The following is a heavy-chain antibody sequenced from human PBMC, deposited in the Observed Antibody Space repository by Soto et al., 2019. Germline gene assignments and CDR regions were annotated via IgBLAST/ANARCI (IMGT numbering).Heavy chain of an antibody. CDR2: ISSSSSYI. V-gene: IGHV3-21*01. D-gene: IGHD2-8*01. CDR3: ARSYCTNGVCPDIGAFDI. Sequence: EVQLVESGGGLVKPGGSLRLSCAASGFTFSSYSMNWVRQAPGKGLEWVSSISSSSSYIYYADSVKGRFTISRDNAKNSLSLQMNSLRAEDTAVYYCARSYCTNGVCPDIGAFDIWGQGTMITVSS. CDR1: GFTFSSYS. J-gene: IGHJ3*02.